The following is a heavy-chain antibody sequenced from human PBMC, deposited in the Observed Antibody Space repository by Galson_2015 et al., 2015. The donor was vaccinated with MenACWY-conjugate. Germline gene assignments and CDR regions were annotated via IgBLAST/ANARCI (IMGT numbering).Heavy chain of an antibody. Sequence: SLRLSCAASGFIFSSYAMSWVRQAPGKGLEWVSAMSGSGSSRNYADSVKGRFTISRDNSKNTLYLQMNSLRAEDTAVYYCAKTYCSRTNCREPNWYFDLWGRGTLVTVSS. CDR3: AKTYCSRTNCREPNWYFDL. CDR2: MSGSGSSR. CDR1: GFIFSSYA. D-gene: IGHD2-2*01. J-gene: IGHJ2*01. V-gene: IGHV3-23*01.